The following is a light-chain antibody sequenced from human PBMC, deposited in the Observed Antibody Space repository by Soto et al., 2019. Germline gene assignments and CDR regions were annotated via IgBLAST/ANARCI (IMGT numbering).Light chain of an antibody. CDR3: QQYNSWPWT. J-gene: IGKJ1*01. V-gene: IGKV3-15*01. CDR1: QTIGDT. Sequence: MSPSPSSLSASVGDRVTLSCGASQTIGDTLAWYQQKPGQAPRLLIYDASTRVTGFPARFSGSGSGTDFTLTISSLQTDDFAVYYCQQYNSWPWTFGQGTNVDI. CDR2: DAS.